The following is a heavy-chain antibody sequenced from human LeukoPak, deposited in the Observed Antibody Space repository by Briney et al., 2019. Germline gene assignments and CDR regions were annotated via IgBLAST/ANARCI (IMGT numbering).Heavy chain of an antibody. Sequence: SETLSLTCALSGGSFGDYHWSWIRQPPGKGLEWIGEIHQRGVTTYNPSLKSRVTISVDTSKNQFSLKLSSVTAADTAVYYCAREAEGGFDYWGQGTLVTVSS. D-gene: IGHD1-14*01. CDR2: IHQRGVT. V-gene: IGHV4-34*01. CDR3: AREAEGGFDY. CDR1: GGSFGDYH. J-gene: IGHJ4*02.